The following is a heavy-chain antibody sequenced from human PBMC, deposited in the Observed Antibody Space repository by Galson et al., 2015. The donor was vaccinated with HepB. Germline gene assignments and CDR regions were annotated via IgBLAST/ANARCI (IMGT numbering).Heavy chain of an antibody. CDR3: ASERRDTAGYYYYMDV. Sequence: SVKVSCKASGGTFSSYAISWVRQAPGQGLEWMGRIIPILGIANYAQKFQGRVTITADKSTSTAYMELSSLRSEDTAAYYCASERRDTAGYYYYMDVWGKGTTVTVSS. CDR1: GGTFSSYA. CDR2: IIPILGIA. J-gene: IGHJ6*03. D-gene: IGHD5-18*01. V-gene: IGHV1-69*04.